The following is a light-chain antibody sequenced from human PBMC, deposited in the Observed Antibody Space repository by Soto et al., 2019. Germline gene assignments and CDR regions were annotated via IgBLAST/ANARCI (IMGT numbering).Light chain of an antibody. V-gene: IGKV1-39*01. CDR2: AAS. CDR1: QSISSY. J-gene: IGKJ1*01. CDR3: QQSYSSPWT. Sequence: DIQMTQSPSSLSASVGDRGIITCRASQSISSYLNWYQQKPGKAPNLLIYAASTLESGVPSRFSGSGSGTDFTLTITSLHPEDFATYTCQQSYSSPWTFGQGTKVEIK.